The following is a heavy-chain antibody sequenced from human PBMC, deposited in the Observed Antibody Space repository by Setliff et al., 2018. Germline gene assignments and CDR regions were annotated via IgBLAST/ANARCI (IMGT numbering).Heavy chain of an antibody. D-gene: IGHD3-3*01. J-gene: IGHJ5*02. Sequence: VASVKVSCKASGGTFSSYAISWVRQAPGQGLEWMGGIIPIFGTANYAQKFQGRVTITADESTSTAYMELSSLRSEDTAVYYCARGYRGYYNFWSGSQGANWFDPWGQGTLVT. CDR2: IIPIFGTA. CDR3: ARGYRGYYNFWSGSQGANWFDP. CDR1: GGTFSSYA. V-gene: IGHV1-69*13.